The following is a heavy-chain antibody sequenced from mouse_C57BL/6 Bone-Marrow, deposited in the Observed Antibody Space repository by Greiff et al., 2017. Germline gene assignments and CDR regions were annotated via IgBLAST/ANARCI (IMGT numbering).Heavy chain of an antibody. CDR3: ARWNWDWYCDV. CDR2: IYPGDGDT. CDR1: GYAFSSSW. V-gene: IGHV1-82*01. D-gene: IGHD4-1*01. Sequence: QVQLQQSGPELVKPGASVKISCKASGYAFSSSWMNWVQQRPGKGLEWIGRIYPGDGDTNYNGKFKGKATLTADKSSGTAYMQLSSLTSEDSAVYFCARWNWDWYCDVWGTGTTVTVSS. J-gene: IGHJ1*03.